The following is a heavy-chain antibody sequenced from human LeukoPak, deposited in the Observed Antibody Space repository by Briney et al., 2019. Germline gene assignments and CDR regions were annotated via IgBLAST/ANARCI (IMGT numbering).Heavy chain of an antibody. J-gene: IGHJ4*02. Sequence: GGSLRLSCTVSGFTVSSNSMSWVRQAPGKGLEWVSAISGSGGSAYYADSVKGRFTISRDNSKNTLYLQMNSLRAEDTAVYYCAKDWGGTMVRGVIPFFDYWGQGTLVTVSS. CDR1: GFTVSSNS. CDR2: ISGSGGSA. CDR3: AKDWGGTMVRGVIPFFDY. V-gene: IGHV3-23*01. D-gene: IGHD3-10*01.